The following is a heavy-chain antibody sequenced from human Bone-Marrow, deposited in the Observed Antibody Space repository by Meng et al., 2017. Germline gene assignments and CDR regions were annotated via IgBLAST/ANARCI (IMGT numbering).Heavy chain of an antibody. J-gene: IGHJ4*02. CDR2: IRSKAYGGTT. CDR1: GFTFGDYA. V-gene: IGHV3-49*04. D-gene: IGHD3-10*01. CDR3: TSADYYGSGSYSYYFDY. Sequence: GESLKISCTASGFTFGDYAMSWVRQAPGKGLEWVGFIRSKAYGGTTGYAASVKGRFTISRDDSKSIAYLQMNSLKTEDTAVYYCTSADYYGSGSYSYYFDYWGQGTLVTVSS.